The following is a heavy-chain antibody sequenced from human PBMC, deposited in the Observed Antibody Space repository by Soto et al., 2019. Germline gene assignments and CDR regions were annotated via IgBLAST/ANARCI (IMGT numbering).Heavy chain of an antibody. D-gene: IGHD2-2*01. V-gene: IGHV4-30-4*01. J-gene: IGHJ5*02. CDR3: ASRYCSSNSCYPDWFDP. CDR2: IYYSGST. Sequence: TLSLTCTVSGGSISSGYYYWSWIRQPPGKGLEWIGYIYYSGSTYYNPSLKSRVTISVDTSKNQFSLKLSSVTAADTAVYYCASRYCSSNSCYPDWFDPWGQGTLVTVSS. CDR1: GGSISSGYYY.